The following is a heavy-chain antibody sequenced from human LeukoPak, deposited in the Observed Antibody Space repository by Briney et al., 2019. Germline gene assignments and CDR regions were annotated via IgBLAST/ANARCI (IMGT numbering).Heavy chain of an antibody. CDR2: ISSSSSYI. Sequence: GGSLRLSCAASGFTFSSYSMNWVRQAPGKGLEWVSSISSSSSYIYYADSVKGRFTISRDNSKNTLYLQMNSLRAEGTAVYYCARYSSSWSFNWFDPWGQGTLVTVSS. CDR1: GFTFSSYS. V-gene: IGHV3-21*04. CDR3: ARYSSSWSFNWFDP. J-gene: IGHJ5*02. D-gene: IGHD6-13*01.